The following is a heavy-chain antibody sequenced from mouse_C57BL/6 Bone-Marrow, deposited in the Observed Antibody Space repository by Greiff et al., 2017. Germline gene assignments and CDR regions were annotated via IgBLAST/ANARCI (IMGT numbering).Heavy chain of an antibody. D-gene: IGHD1-1*01. CDR2: IYPRDGST. CDR3: AREHYYGSRVGFAY. V-gene: IGHV1-85*01. CDR1: GYTFTSYD. Sequence: QVQLQQSGPELVKPGASVKLSCKASGYTFTSYDINWVKQRPGQGLEWIGWIYPRDGSTKYNEKFKGKATLTVDTPSSTAYMELHSLTSEDSAVYFCAREHYYGSRVGFAYWGQGTLVTVSA. J-gene: IGHJ3*01.